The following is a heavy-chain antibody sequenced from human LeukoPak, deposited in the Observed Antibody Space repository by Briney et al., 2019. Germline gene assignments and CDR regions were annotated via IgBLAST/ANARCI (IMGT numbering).Heavy chain of an antibody. J-gene: IGHJ4*02. V-gene: IGHV3-9*01. D-gene: IGHD6-13*01. Sequence: GGSLRLSWAASGFTFDDYAMHWVRQAPGKGLEWVSGISWNSGSIGYADSVKGRFTISRDNAKNSLYLQMNSLRAEDTALYYCAKDVRLYPDSSSCYDYWGQGTLVTVSS. CDR3: AKDVRLYPDSSSCYDY. CDR1: GFTFDDYA. CDR2: ISWNSGSI.